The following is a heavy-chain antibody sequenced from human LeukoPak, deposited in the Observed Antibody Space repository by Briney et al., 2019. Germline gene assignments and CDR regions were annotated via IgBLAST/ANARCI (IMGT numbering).Heavy chain of an antibody. CDR1: GGSISSGTYY. J-gene: IGHJ6*03. CDR2: IYYSGST. Sequence: SETLSLTCTVSGGSISSGTYYWGWIRQPPGKGLEWIGYIYYSGSTNYNPSLKSRVTISVDTSKNQFSLKLSSVTAADTAVYYCARVEEWFGRDYYYYMDVWGKGTTVTVSS. CDR3: ARVEEWFGRDYYYYMDV. D-gene: IGHD3-10*01. V-gene: IGHV4-61*05.